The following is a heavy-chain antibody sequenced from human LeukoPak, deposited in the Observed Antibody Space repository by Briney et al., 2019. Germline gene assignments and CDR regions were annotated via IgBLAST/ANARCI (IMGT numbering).Heavy chain of an antibody. CDR3: ARGFDQYDVGY. Sequence: ASVKVSRKSSVYTFTSHYMHWVRQPPAQGLEWVGIINYSGGSKRYAQKFQGRLTMNRDTHTSTVYMELSTVRCGDTAVYYSARGFDQYDVGYWGQGTLVTVSS. D-gene: IGHD3-10*01. J-gene: IGHJ4*02. CDR2: INYSGGSK. CDR1: VYTFTSHY. V-gene: IGHV1-46*01.